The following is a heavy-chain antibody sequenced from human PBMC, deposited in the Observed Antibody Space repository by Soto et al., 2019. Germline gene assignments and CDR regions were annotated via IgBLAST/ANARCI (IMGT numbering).Heavy chain of an antibody. V-gene: IGHV1-69*12. CDR3: ARDGRGWWPYYYYYGMDV. Sequence: QVQLVQSGAEVKKPGSSVKVSCKASGGTFSSYAISWVRQAPGQGLELMGGIIPIFGTANYAQKFQGRVTITADESTTTAYMERSSLRSEDTAVYYCARDGRGWWPYYYYYGMDVWGQGTTVTVSS. J-gene: IGHJ6*02. CDR1: GGTFSSYA. CDR2: IIPIFGTA. D-gene: IGHD6-19*01.